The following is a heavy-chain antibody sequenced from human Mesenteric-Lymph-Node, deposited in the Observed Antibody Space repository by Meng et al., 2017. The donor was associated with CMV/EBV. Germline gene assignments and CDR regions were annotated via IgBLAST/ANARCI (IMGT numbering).Heavy chain of an antibody. J-gene: IGHJ4*02. CDR1: GFSLTSSATR. D-gene: IGHD3-3*01. CDR3: AQMRSGFQGIYFDY. CDR2: IDWDDTR. Sequence: SGPTLVKPTQTLTLTRTVSGFSLTSSATRVSWIRQPPGKALEWLARIDWDDTRFYSTSLKTRLTISKDSSKTQVVLRMTNVNPADTGTYYCAQMRSGFQGIYFDYWGQGTLVTVSS. V-gene: IGHV2-70*04.